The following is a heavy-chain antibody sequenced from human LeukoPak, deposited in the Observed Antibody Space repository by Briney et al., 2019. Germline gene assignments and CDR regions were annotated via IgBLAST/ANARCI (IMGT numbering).Heavy chain of an antibody. D-gene: IGHD3-16*01. V-gene: IGHV3-74*01. CDR1: GFSFSSYW. CDR2: INSDGSST. Sequence: GGSLRLSCAASGFSFSSYWMFWVRQDPGKGLVWVSHINSDGSSTSYADSVKGRFTISRDNAKNTLYLQMNSLRAEDTAVYYCARSRGLFDYWGQGTLVTVSS. J-gene: IGHJ4*02. CDR3: ARSRGLFDY.